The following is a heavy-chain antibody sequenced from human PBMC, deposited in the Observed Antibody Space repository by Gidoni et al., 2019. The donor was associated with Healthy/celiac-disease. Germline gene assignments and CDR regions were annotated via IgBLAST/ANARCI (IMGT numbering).Heavy chain of an antibody. CDR2: IKQDESRK. D-gene: IGHD3-22*01. CDR3: ARDGYYYDSSGYCVY. CDR1: GFTFSSYW. J-gene: IGHJ4*02. V-gene: IGHV3-7*03. Sequence: EVPLVASGGGLVQPGGSLRLSCSACGFTFSSYWMSWVRRAPGKGLEWGANIKQDESRKNYVDSVKGRFTISRDNAKNSLYLQMNSLRAEDTAVYYCARDGYYYDSSGYCVYWGQGTLVTVSS.